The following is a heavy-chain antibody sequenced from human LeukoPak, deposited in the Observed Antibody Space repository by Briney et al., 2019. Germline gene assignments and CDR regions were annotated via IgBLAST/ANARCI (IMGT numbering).Heavy chain of an antibody. CDR2: IRTIGNTI. Sequence: GGSLRLSCTASGFSFSYYFMNWVRQTPGKGLEWVACIRTIGNTIYYADSVKGRFTVPRDNAKNSPYLQMNSLRAEETAVYYCARDQWLDYWGPGTLVTVSS. D-gene: IGHD6-19*01. CDR3: ARDQWLDY. V-gene: IGHV3-48*01. J-gene: IGHJ4*02. CDR1: GFSFSYYF.